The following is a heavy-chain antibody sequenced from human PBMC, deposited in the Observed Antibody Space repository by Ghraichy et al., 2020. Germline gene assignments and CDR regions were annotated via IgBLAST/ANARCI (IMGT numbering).Heavy chain of an antibody. V-gene: IGHV3-23*01. J-gene: IGHJ1*01. Sequence: GGSLRLSCAASGFIFSEYAMSWVRQAPGKGLEWVSDISGSGDDTYYVDSVRGRFTISRDNSKNTLYLQMNSLRAEDTAVYYCATDRGGLTTGYFQHWGQGTLVTVSS. CDR2: ISGSGDDT. CDR1: GFIFSEYA. CDR3: ATDRGGLTTGYFQH. D-gene: IGHD2-15*01.